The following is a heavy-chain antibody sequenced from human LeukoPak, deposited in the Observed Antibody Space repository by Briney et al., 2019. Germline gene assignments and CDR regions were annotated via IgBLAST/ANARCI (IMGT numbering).Heavy chain of an antibody. V-gene: IGHV3-66*01. J-gene: IGHJ4*02. CDR2: IYSGGST. CDR1: GFTVSSNY. Sequence: GGSLRLSCTVSGFTVSSNYMSWVRQAPGKGLEWVSVIYSGGSTYYADSVKGRFTISRDNSKNALYLQMNSLRAEDTAVYYCARALEGDYFDYWGQGTLVTVSS. CDR3: ARALEGDYFDY.